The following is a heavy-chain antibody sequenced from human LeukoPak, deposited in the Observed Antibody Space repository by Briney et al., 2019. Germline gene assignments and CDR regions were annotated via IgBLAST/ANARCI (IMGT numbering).Heavy chain of an antibody. CDR2: ITPNSGGT. Sequence: ITPNSGGTNYAQKFQGRVTMTRDTSISTVYMELSRLRSDDTAVYYCAREEPQWSPYRDDYWGQGTLVTVSS. D-gene: IGHD1-26*01. J-gene: IGHJ4*02. CDR3: AREEPQWSPYRDDY. V-gene: IGHV1-2*02.